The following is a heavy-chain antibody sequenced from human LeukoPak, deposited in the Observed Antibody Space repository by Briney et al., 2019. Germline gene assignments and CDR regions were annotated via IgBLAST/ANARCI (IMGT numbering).Heavy chain of an antibody. Sequence: GGSRRLSCAASGFTFSIYAMRWVRHAPGRGLEWVADISYVGSNKSYADSVKGRFTISTDNSKNTLNLQMNSLRAEDTAVYYCANGLRFGELWGDYFDYWGQGTLVTVSS. V-gene: IGHV3-30*18. CDR3: ANGLRFGELWGDYFDY. CDR2: ISYVGSNK. J-gene: IGHJ4*02. D-gene: IGHD3-10*01. CDR1: GFTFSIYA.